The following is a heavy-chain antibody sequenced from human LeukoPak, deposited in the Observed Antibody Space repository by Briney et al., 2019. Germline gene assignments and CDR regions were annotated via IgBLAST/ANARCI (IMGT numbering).Heavy chain of an antibody. D-gene: IGHD1-26*01. CDR2: IYYSGST. V-gene: IGHV4-31*03. CDR1: GGSISSGGYY. CDR3: AREVGLPRYYGMDV. Sequence: SQTLSLTCTVSGGSISSGGYYWSWLRQHPGKGLEWIVYIYYSGSTYYNPSLKSRVTISVDKSKNQFSLKLSSVTAADTAVYYCAREVGLPRYYGMDVWGEGTTVTVSS. J-gene: IGHJ6*04.